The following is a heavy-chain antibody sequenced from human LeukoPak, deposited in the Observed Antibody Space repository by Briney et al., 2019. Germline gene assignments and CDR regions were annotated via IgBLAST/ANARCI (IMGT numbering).Heavy chain of an antibody. CDR2: ISGSGGST. V-gene: IGHV3-23*01. J-gene: IGHJ4*02. CDR3: AKDPDKFGGVMSDY. Sequence: GGSLRLSCAASGFTFSSYAMSRVRQAPGKGLEWVSAISGSGGSTYYADSVKGRFTISRDNSKNTLYLQMNSLRAEDTAVYYCAKDPDKFGGVMSDYWGQGTLVTVSS. CDR1: GFTFSSYA. D-gene: IGHD3-16*01.